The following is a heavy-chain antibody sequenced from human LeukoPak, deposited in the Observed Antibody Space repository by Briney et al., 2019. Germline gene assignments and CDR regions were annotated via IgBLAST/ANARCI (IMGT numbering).Heavy chain of an antibody. CDR1: GGSFSDYY. Sequence: SETLPLTRAVYGGSFSDYYWSWIRQPPGKGLEWIGEINHSGSTNYNPSLKSRVIISVDTSKNQFSLKLSSVTAADTAVYYCARVPFSTSGTRYYYYGMDVWGQGTTVTVSS. J-gene: IGHJ6*02. CDR2: INHSGST. D-gene: IGHD1-1*01. V-gene: IGHV4-34*01. CDR3: ARVPFSTSGTRYYYYGMDV.